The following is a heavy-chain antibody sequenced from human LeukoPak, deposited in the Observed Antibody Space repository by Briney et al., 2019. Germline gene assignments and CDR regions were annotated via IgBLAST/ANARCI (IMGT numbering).Heavy chain of an antibody. J-gene: IGHJ4*02. Sequence: SETLSLTCAVSGYSISSGYYWGWIRQPPGKGLEWIGSIYHSGSTYCNPSLKSRVTISVDTSKNQFSLKLSSVTAADTAVYYCARGSGSYPFDYWGQGTLVTVSS. CDR3: ARGSGSYPFDY. CDR2: IYHSGST. D-gene: IGHD3-10*01. V-gene: IGHV4-38-2*01. CDR1: GYSISSGYY.